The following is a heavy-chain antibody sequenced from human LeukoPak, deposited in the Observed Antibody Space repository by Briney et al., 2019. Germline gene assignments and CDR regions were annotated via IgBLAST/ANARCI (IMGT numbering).Heavy chain of an antibody. J-gene: IGHJ3*02. CDR3: ARDKGTDLEAFDI. Sequence: GGSLRLSCAASGFSVSNSYMSWVRQAPGKGLDWVSVIYSGGSTYYADSVKGRFTISRDNSKNTLYLQMNSLRAEDTAVYYCARDKGTDLEAFDIWGQGTMVTVSS. V-gene: IGHV3-53*01. CDR2: IYSGGST. CDR1: GFSVSNSY. D-gene: IGHD1-1*01.